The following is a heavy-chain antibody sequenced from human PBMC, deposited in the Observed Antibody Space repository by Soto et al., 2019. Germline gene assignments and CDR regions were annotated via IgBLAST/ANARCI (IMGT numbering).Heavy chain of an antibody. CDR2: ISGSGGST. CDR1: GFTFSSYA. CDR3: ANEQSKMDDAFDI. Sequence: EAHLLESRGGLVQPGGSLRLSCAASGFTFSSYAMSWVRQAPRKGLEWVSAISGSGGSTYYADSVKGRFTISRDNSTNSLYLQMNSLRAEDTDVYYCANEQSKMDDAFDIWGQGTMVAVSS. J-gene: IGHJ3*02. D-gene: IGHD2-8*01. V-gene: IGHV3-23*01.